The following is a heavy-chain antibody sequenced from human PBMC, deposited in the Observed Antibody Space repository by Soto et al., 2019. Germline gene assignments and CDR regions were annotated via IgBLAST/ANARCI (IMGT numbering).Heavy chain of an antibody. D-gene: IGHD5-18*01. CDR2: IYPGDSDT. Sequence: PGESLKISCKGSGYSFTSYWIGWVRQMPGIGLEWMGIIYPGDSDTRYSPSFQGHVTISADKSISTAYLQWSSLKASDTAMYYCARHFGSYGSRACYFDYWGQGTLVTVSS. CDR3: ARHFGSYGSRACYFDY. CDR1: GYSFTSYW. V-gene: IGHV5-51*01. J-gene: IGHJ4*02.